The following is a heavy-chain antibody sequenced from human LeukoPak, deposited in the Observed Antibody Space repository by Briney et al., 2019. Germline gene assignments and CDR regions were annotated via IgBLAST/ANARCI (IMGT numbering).Heavy chain of an antibody. Sequence: SETLSLTCTVSGGSISSYYWRWIRQPPGKGLEWIGYIYYSGSTNYNPSLKSRVTISVDTSKNQFSLKLSSVTAADTAVYYCARSQVYYDSSGYYFEVYFDYWGQGTLVTVSS. CDR2: IYYSGST. J-gene: IGHJ4*02. V-gene: IGHV4-59*01. CDR1: GGSISSYY. CDR3: ARSQVYYDSSGYYFEVYFDY. D-gene: IGHD3-22*01.